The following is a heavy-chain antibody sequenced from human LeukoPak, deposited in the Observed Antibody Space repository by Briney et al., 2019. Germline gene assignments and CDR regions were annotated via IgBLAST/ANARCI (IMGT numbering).Heavy chain of an antibody. CDR3: ARDRRGYSAYGGEGFDY. D-gene: IGHD5-12*01. CDR1: GFTFKNYG. V-gene: IGHV1-18*04. Sequence: ASVKVSCKASGFTFKNYGFSWVRQAPGQGLEWMVWISADNGNTKYAQNLQGRVIMTTDRPAGTAYGELTSLRSDDTAVYYCARDRRGYSAYGGEGFDYWGQGTLVTVPS. CDR2: ISADNGNT. J-gene: IGHJ4*02.